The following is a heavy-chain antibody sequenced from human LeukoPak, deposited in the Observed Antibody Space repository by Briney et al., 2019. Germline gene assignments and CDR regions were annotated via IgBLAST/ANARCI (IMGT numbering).Heavy chain of an antibody. CDR3: AELGITMIGGV. J-gene: IGHJ6*04. D-gene: IGHD3-10*02. Sequence: GGSLRLSCAASGFTFDDYAMHWVRQAPGKGLEWVSGISWNSGSIAYADSVKGRFTISRDNAKNSLYLQMNSLRAEDTAVYYCAELGITMIGGVWGKGTTVTISS. CDR2: ISWNSGSI. V-gene: IGHV3-9*01. CDR1: GFTFDDYA.